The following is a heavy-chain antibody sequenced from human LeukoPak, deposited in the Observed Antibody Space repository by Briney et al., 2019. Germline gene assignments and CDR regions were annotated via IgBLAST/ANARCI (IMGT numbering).Heavy chain of an antibody. CDR3: ARVIAAAGTKKGYYYYYYMDV. Sequence: SETLSLTCTVSGGSISSYYWSWIRQPAGKGLEWIGRIYTSGSTNYNPSLKSRVTISVDTSKNQFSLKLSSVTAADTAVYYCARVIAAAGTKKGYYYYYYMDVWGKGTTVTISS. J-gene: IGHJ6*03. D-gene: IGHD6-13*01. CDR1: GGSISSYY. V-gene: IGHV4-4*07. CDR2: IYTSGST.